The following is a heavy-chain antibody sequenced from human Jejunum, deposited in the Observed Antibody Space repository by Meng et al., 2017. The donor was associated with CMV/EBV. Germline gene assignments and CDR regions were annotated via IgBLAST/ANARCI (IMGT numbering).Heavy chain of an antibody. CDR2: IYHSATT. D-gene: IGHD2-2*01. CDR3: AREWSVAYCSSGNCYASVNAFDI. Sequence: WWSWDRQPPGQGLGWIGEIYHSATTYYKPSLQSRVTISLDRCKNQFSLVLNALTAADTATYYCAREWSVAYCSSGNCYASVNAFDIWGQGTLVTVSS. CDR1: W. V-gene: IGHV4-4*02. J-gene: IGHJ4*02.